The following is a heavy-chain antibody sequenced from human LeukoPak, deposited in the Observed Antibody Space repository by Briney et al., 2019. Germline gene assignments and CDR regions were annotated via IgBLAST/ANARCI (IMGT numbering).Heavy chain of an antibody. CDR1: GGTFSSYA. V-gene: IGHV1-69*13. D-gene: IGHD3-3*01. CDR2: IIPIFGTA. Sequence: RASVKVSCKASGGTFSSYAISWVRQAPGQGLEWMGGIIPIFGTANYAQTFQGRVTITADESTSTAYMELSSLRSEDTAVYYCARAVLEWLWVWFDPWGQGTLVTVSS. J-gene: IGHJ5*02. CDR3: ARAVLEWLWVWFDP.